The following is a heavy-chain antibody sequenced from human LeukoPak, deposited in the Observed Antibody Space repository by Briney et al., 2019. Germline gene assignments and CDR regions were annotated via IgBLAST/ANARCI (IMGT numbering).Heavy chain of an antibody. CDR3: TRGPLRFLFPNDY. D-gene: IGHD3-3*01. CDR2: IRSKAYGGTT. Sequence: PGRSLRLSCTASGFTFGDYSMSWFRQAPGKGLERVGFIRSKAYGGTTEYAASVKGRFTISRDDSKSIAYLQMNSLKTEDTAVYYCTRGPLRFLFPNDYWGQGILVTVSS. V-gene: IGHV3-49*03. CDR1: GFTFGDYS. J-gene: IGHJ4*02.